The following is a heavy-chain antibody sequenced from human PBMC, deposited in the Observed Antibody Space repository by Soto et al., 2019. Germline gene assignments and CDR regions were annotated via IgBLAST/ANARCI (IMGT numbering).Heavy chain of an antibody. CDR2: IYYSGSS. D-gene: IGHD2-15*01. CDR3: ARDKDLRPTVWAY. V-gene: IGHV4-30-4*08. J-gene: IGHJ4*02. Sequence: QVRLHESGPGLVKPSQTLSLTCSVSGGSISGDYYWSWIRQSPEKGLEWIGYIYYSGSSYSNPALQSRLSMSLDTSKNQFSLKLRSVTAADTALYYCARDKDLRPTVWAYWGQGIQVTVSS. CDR1: GGSISGDYY.